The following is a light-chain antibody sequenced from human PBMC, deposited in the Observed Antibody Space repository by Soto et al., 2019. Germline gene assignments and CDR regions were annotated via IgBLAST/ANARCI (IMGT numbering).Light chain of an antibody. CDR3: QQYGSWT. CDR1: QSFSSNY. V-gene: IGKV3-20*01. CDR2: GAS. Sequence: EIVLTQSPGTLSLSPGERATLSCRASQSFSSNYLAWYQQKPGQAPRLLIYGASSRATGSPDRFSGSGSATDFTLTISRLEPEDSAIYYCQQYGSWTFGQGTKVEIK. J-gene: IGKJ1*01.